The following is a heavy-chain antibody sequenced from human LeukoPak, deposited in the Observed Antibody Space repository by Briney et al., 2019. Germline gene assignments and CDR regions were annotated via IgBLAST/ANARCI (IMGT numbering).Heavy chain of an antibody. V-gene: IGHV3-48*03. Sequence: GGSLRLSCAASGFTFSSYEMNWVRQAPGKGLEWVSYISSSGSTIYYADSVKGRFTISRDNAKNSLYLQMNSLRAEDTAVYYCAKVDYYGSGPKDYWGQGTLVTVSS. CDR3: AKVDYYGSGPKDY. CDR1: GFTFSSYE. D-gene: IGHD3-10*01. CDR2: ISSSGSTI. J-gene: IGHJ4*02.